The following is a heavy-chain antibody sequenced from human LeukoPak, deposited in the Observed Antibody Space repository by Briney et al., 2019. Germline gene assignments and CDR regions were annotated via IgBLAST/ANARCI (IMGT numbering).Heavy chain of an antibody. CDR1: GGTFSSYA. CDR3: ARDDSGYDFPLDY. Sequence: GASVKVSCKASGGTFSSYAISWVRQAPGQGLEWMGRIIPILGTANYAQKFQGRVTITADKSTSTAYMELSSLRSEDTAVYYCARDDSGYDFPLDYWGQGTLVTVSS. V-gene: IGHV1-69*04. J-gene: IGHJ4*02. D-gene: IGHD5-12*01. CDR2: IIPILGTA.